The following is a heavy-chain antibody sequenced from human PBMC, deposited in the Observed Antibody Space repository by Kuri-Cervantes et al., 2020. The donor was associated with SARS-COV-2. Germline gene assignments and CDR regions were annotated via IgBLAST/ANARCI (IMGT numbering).Heavy chain of an antibody. Sequence: GGSLRLSCAASGFTFSSYDMHWVRQATGKGLEWASAIGTAGDTYYPGSVKGRFTISRENAKNSLYLQMNSLRAGDTAVYYCAREAVAGSNWFDPWGQGTLVTVSS. D-gene: IGHD6-19*01. J-gene: IGHJ5*02. CDR2: IGTAGDT. CDR1: GFTFSSYD. V-gene: IGHV3-13*04. CDR3: AREAVAGSNWFDP.